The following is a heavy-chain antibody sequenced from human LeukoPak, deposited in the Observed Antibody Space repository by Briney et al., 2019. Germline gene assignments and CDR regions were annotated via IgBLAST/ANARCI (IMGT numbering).Heavy chain of an antibody. CDR3: ARGGLYYYDSSGYHTHDY. CDR2: ISSSSSYI. Sequence: GGSLRLSCAASGFTFSSYSMNWVRQAPGKGLEWVSSISSSSSYIYYADSVKGRFTISRDNAKNSLYLQMNSLRAEDTAVYYCARGGLYYYDSSGYHTHDYWGQGTLVTVSS. CDR1: GFTFSSYS. D-gene: IGHD3-22*01. J-gene: IGHJ4*02. V-gene: IGHV3-21*01.